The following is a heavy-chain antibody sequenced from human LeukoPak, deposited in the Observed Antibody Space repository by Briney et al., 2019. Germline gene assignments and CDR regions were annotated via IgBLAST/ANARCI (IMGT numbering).Heavy chain of an antibody. J-gene: IGHJ5*02. CDR2: IYYSGST. Sequence: PSETLSLTCTVSGGSISSSSYYWGWIRQPPGKGLEWIGSIYYSGSTYYNPSLKSRVTLSIDTSKNHFSLNLNSVTAADTAVFYCARDGGGSTGRFDPWGQGTLVTVSS. CDR3: ARDGGGSTGRFDP. CDR1: GGSISSSSYY. D-gene: IGHD1-26*01. V-gene: IGHV4-39*07.